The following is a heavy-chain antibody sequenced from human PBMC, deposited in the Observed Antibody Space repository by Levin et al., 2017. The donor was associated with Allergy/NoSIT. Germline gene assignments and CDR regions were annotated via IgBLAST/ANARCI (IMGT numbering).Heavy chain of an antibody. CDR1: GFTVSSNY. CDR3: ARLYYGLGTYYMDV. V-gene: IGHV3-66*01. CDR2: IYRGGTT. J-gene: IGHJ6*03. Sequence: GGSLRLSCAASGFTVSSNYMSWVRQAPGKGLEWVSLIYRGGTTYYADSVKGRFTISRDNSNNTLYLQMNSLRAEDTAVYYCARLYYGLGTYYMDVWGKGTTVTVAS. D-gene: IGHD3-10*01.